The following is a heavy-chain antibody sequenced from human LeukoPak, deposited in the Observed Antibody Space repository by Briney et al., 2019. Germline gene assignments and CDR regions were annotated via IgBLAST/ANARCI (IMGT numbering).Heavy chain of an antibody. J-gene: IGHJ6*03. Sequence: PGGSLRLSCTASGFRFSDYAMTWVRQAPGKGLEWVSAISYRGDETYYADSVKGRFTVSRDNSKNTMYLQMNSLRAEDTAVYYCAKNRGAGSHYYYHMNVWGKGTTVTVSS. V-gene: IGHV3-23*01. CDR1: GFRFSDYA. CDR3: AKNRGAGSHYYYHMNV. CDR2: ISYRGDET. D-gene: IGHD1-26*01.